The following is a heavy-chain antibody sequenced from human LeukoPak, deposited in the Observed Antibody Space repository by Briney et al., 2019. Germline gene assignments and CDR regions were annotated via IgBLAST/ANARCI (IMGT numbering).Heavy chain of an antibody. CDR1: GFTFSSYS. V-gene: IGHV3-21*01. D-gene: IGHD6-6*01. CDR2: ISSSSSYI. Sequence: GGSLRLSCAASGFTFSSYSMNRVRQAPGKGLEWVSSISSSSSYIYYADSVKGRFTISRDNAKNSLYLQMNSLRAEDTAVYFCAMIEQVVSNVEGGYWGQGTLVTVSS. CDR3: AMIEQVVSNVEGGY. J-gene: IGHJ4*02.